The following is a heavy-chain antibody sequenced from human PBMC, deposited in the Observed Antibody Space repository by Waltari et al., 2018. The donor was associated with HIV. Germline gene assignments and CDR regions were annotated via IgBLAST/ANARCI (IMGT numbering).Heavy chain of an antibody. CDR3: ARVYSSTTGRALDY. J-gene: IGHJ4*02. CDR2: IKQDGREK. D-gene: IGHD2-2*01. CDR1: GLIFSNYW. V-gene: IGHV3-7*01. Sequence: VQLVDSGGGLVQPGGSLRLSCVGSGLIFSNYWRTGVRQAPGKGLEWVSKIKQDGREKNYVDSVAGRFSISRDNANNSLYLQLNSLRDEDTAVYYCARVYSSTTGRALDYWGQGALVTVSS.